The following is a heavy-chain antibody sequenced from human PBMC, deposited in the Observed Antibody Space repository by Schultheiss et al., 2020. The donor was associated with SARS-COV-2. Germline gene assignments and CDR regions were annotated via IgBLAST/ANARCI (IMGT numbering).Heavy chain of an antibody. V-gene: IGHV4-39*07. J-gene: IGHJ6*03. CDR2: IYYSGST. CDR1: GGSISSSSYY. Sequence: TLSLTCTVSGGSISSSSYYWGWIRQPPGKGLEWIGSIYYSGSTYYNPSLKSRVTISVDTSKNQFSLKLSSVTAADTAVYYCARGGSGSYSSYYYYYYMDVWGKGTTVTVSS. CDR3: ARGGSGSYSSYYYYYYMDV. D-gene: IGHD3-10*01.